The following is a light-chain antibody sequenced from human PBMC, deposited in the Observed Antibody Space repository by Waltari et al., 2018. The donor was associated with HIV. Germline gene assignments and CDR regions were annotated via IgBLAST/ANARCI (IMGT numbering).Light chain of an antibody. CDR2: KAS. CDR3: QQYNTYSRT. CDR1: QSISGL. Sequence: DIQMTQSPSTLSASVGDRVAITCRASQSISGLLAWYQQKPGKAPNLLIYKASTLESGVPSRFSGSGSGTEFTLTISSLQPDDFATYYCQQYNTYSRTFGQGTKVEIK. J-gene: IGKJ1*01. V-gene: IGKV1-5*03.